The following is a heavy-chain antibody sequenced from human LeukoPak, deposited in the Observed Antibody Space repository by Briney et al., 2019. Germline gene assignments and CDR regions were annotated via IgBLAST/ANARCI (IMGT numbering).Heavy chain of an antibody. CDR1: GFTFSSYW. Sequence: PGGSLRLSCAASGFTFSSYWVSWVRQAPGKGLEWVANIKQDGSEKYYVDSVKGRFTISRDNAKNSLYLQMNSLGAEDTAVYYCASEFAAAGDYFDYWGQGTLVTVSS. CDR2: IKQDGSEK. D-gene: IGHD6-13*01. V-gene: IGHV3-7*01. J-gene: IGHJ4*02. CDR3: ASEFAAAGDYFDY.